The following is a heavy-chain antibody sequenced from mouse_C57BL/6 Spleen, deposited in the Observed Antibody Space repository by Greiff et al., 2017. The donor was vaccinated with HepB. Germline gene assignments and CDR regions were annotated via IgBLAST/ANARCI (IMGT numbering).Heavy chain of an antibody. CDR1: GYSFTDYN. D-gene: IGHD4-1*01. V-gene: IGHV1-39*01. J-gene: IGHJ2*01. CDR2: INPNYGTT. CDR3: ARLKGWEDMNYFDY. Sequence: VQLQQSGPELVKPGASVKISCKASGYSFTDYNMNWVKQSNGKSLEWIGVINPNYGTTSYNQKFKGKATLTVDQSSSTAYMQLNSLTSDDSAVYYCARLKGWEDMNYFDYWGQGTTLTVSS.